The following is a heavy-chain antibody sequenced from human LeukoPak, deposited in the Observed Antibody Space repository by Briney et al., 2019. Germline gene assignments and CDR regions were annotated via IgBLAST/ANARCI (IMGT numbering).Heavy chain of an antibody. D-gene: IGHD2-2*01. Sequence: GRSLRLSCAASGFTFSSYGMHWVRQAPGKGLEWVAVIWYDGSNKYYADSVKGRFTISRDNSKNTLYLQMNSLRAEDTAVYYCARSPDCSSTSCYLGFDYWGQGTLVTVSS. CDR3: ARSPDCSSTSCYLGFDY. J-gene: IGHJ4*02. V-gene: IGHV3-33*01. CDR2: IWYDGSNK. CDR1: GFTFSSYG.